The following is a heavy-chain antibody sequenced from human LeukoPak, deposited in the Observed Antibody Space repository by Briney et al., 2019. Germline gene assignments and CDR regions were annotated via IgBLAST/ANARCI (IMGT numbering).Heavy chain of an antibody. V-gene: IGHV4-34*01. J-gene: IGHJ3*02. CDR3: ARVFIATDAFDI. CDR1: GGSFSGYY. D-gene: IGHD6-13*01. CDR2: INHSGST. Sequence: SETLSLTCAVYGGSFSGYYWSRIRQPPGKGLEWIGEINHSGSTNYNPSLKSRVTISVDTSKNQFSLKLSSVTAADTAVYYCARVFIATDAFDIWGQGTMVTVSS.